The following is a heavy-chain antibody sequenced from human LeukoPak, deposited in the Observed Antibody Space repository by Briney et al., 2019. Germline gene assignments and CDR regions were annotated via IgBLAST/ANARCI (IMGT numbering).Heavy chain of an antibody. CDR1: GFTFRSYA. CDR3: AKRGGGGNMYYFEY. CDR2: ISGSGGST. J-gene: IGHJ4*02. D-gene: IGHD4-23*01. Sequence: PGGSLRLSCAASGFTFRSYAMGWVRQAPGKGLELVSSISGSGGSTNYADSVKGRFTISRDNSKNTVYLQMNSLRAEDTAVYYCAKRGGGGNMYYFEYWGQGTLVTVSS. V-gene: IGHV3-23*01.